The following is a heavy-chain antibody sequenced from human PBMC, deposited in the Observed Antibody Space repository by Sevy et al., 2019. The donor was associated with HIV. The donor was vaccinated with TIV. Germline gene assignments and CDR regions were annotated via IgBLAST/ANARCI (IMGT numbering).Heavy chain of an antibody. CDR1: GFTFSSYG. D-gene: IGHD2-15*01. Sequence: GESLKISCAASGFTFSSYGMHWVRQAPGKGLEWVAVISYDGSNKYYADSVKGRFTISKDNSKNTLYLQMNSLRAEDTAVYYCAKLRIVHPPGPYYHYYGMDVWGQGTTVTVSS. J-gene: IGHJ6*02. CDR2: ISYDGSNK. CDR3: AKLRIVHPPGPYYHYYGMDV. V-gene: IGHV3-30*18.